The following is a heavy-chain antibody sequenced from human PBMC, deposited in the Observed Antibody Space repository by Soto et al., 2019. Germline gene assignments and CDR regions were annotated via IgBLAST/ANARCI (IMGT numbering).Heavy chain of an antibody. Sequence: SQTLSLTFAISGDSVSSNSAAWNCIRQSPSRGLEWLGRTYYRSKWYNDYAVSVKSRITINPDTSKNQFSLQLNSVTPEDTAVYYCARGGVAAPSNYYYYYGMDVWGQGTTVTVSS. D-gene: IGHD6-6*01. V-gene: IGHV6-1*01. CDR1: GDSVSSNSAA. CDR3: ARGGVAAPSNYYYYYGMDV. CDR2: TYYRSKWYN. J-gene: IGHJ6*02.